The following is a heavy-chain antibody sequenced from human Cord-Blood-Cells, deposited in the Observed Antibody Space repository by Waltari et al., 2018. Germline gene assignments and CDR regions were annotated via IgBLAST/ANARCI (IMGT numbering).Heavy chain of an antibody. V-gene: IGHV1-2*02. CDR1: GYTFTGYY. CDR3: AREPGGKGGDY. D-gene: IGHD3-16*01. Sequence: QVQLVQSGAEVKKPGASVKVSCTASGYTFTGYYMHWVRQAPGQGLEWMGWINPNSGGTNYAKKFQGRVTMTRDTSISTADMELSRLRSDDTAVYYCAREPGGKGGDYWGQGTLVTVSS. J-gene: IGHJ4*02. CDR2: INPNSGGT.